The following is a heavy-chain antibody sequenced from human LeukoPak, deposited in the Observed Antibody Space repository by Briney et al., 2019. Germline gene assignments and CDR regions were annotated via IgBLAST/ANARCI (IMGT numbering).Heavy chain of an antibody. CDR3: AKESQAEEPFDY. V-gene: IGHV3-66*02. D-gene: IGHD1-14*01. CDR1: GFTVSSNF. Sequence: GGSLRLSCAASGFTVSSNFMSWVRQVPGKGLEWVSAIYSGGTTHYAESVKGRFTISRDNSKNTLYLQMNSLRAEDTAVYSCAKESQAEEPFDYWGQGTLVTVSS. J-gene: IGHJ4*02. CDR2: IYSGGTT.